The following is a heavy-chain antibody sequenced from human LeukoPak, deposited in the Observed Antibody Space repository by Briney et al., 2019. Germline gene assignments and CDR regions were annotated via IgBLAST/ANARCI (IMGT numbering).Heavy chain of an antibody. Sequence: SETLSLTCTVSGGSISSGSYYWSWIRQPAGKGLEWIGRIYTSGSTNYNPSLKSRVTISVDTSKNQFSLKLGSVTAADTAVYYCASTPAPFKAVAATPNLYSYYYYDIDVWGQGTTVTVSS. J-gene: IGHJ6*02. CDR1: GGSISSGSYY. V-gene: IGHV4-61*02. CDR2: IYTSGST. D-gene: IGHD2-15*01. CDR3: ASTPAPFKAVAATPNLYSYYYYDIDV.